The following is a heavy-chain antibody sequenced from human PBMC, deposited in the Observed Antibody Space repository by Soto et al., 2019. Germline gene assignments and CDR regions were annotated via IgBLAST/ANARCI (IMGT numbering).Heavy chain of an antibody. Sequence: GASVKVSCKASGYTFTSYGISWVRQAPGQGLEWMGWISAYNGNTNYAQKLQGRVTMTTDTSTSTAYMELRSLRSDDTAVYYCARDRSFGHYYGSGSYPIDYWGQGTLVTV. CDR2: ISAYNGNT. CDR3: ARDRSFGHYYGSGSYPIDY. J-gene: IGHJ4*02. D-gene: IGHD3-10*01. CDR1: GYTFTSYG. V-gene: IGHV1-18*01.